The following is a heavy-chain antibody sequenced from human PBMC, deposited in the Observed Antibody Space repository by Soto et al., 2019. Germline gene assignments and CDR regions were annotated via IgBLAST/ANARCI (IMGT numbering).Heavy chain of an antibody. CDR3: ANEIDGTTVKSLDY. Sequence: SVKVSCKASGYTFSGSVMHWVRQAPGQRLEWMGWINADNGNTKYSQKFQGRVTITRDTSASTAYMELSSLRSEDTTVYYCANEIDGTTVKSLDYWGQGTLVTVS. D-gene: IGHD4-17*01. CDR2: INADNGNT. CDR1: GYTFSGSV. V-gene: IGHV1-3*01. J-gene: IGHJ4*02.